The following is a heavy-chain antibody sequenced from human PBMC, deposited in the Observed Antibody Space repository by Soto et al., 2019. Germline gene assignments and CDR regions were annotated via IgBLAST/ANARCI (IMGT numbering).Heavy chain of an antibody. CDR2: FDPEDGET. Sequence: ASVKVSCKVSGYTLTELSMHWVRQAPGKGLEWMGGFDPEDGETIYAQKFQGRVTMTEDTSTDTAYMELSRLRSDDTAVYYCARVDPDYLDPFYDYWGQGTLVTVSS. V-gene: IGHV1-24*01. J-gene: IGHJ4*02. CDR1: GYTLTELS. D-gene: IGHD3-10*01. CDR3: ARVDPDYLDPFYDY.